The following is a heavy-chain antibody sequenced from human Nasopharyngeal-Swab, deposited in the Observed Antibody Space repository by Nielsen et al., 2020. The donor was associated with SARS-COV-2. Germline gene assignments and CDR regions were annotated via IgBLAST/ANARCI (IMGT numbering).Heavy chain of an antibody. D-gene: IGHD3-3*01. CDR3: AKYFGSGAYEAFCDC. CDR2: IGAAGNK. V-gene: IGHV3-23*01. CDR1: GFTFSSSA. Sequence: GESLKISCAASGFTFSSSAISWVRQVPGMGLEWVSVIGAAGNKIYADSAKGRFTISRDNSKNMVYLQMDSLRAEDTAVYYCAKYFGSGAYEAFCDCWGHGALVTVS. J-gene: IGHJ4*01.